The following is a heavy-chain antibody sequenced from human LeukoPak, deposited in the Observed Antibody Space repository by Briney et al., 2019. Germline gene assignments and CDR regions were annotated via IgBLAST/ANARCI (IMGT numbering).Heavy chain of an antibody. CDR3: ASRREPAATFDY. CDR1: GFTVSSNY. Sequence: GGSLRLSCAASGFTVSSNYMSWVRQAPGKGLEWVSVIYSGGSTYYADSVKGRFTISRDNSKNTLYLQMNSLRAEDTAVYYCASRREPAATFDYWGQGTLVTVSS. V-gene: IGHV3-53*01. D-gene: IGHD2-2*01. J-gene: IGHJ4*02. CDR2: IYSGGST.